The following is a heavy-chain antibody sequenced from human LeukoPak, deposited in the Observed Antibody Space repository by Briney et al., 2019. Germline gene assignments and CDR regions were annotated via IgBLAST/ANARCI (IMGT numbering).Heavy chain of an antibody. J-gene: IGHJ4*02. CDR2: INYNGNT. D-gene: IGHD6-6*01. CDR1: GGSISSSTYY. CDR3: TRKVDSSPND. Sequence: PSETLSLTCTVSGGSISSSTYYWSWIRQPPRKGLEWIGSINYNGNTFYKPSLKSRATISLDTSKNHFSLKLISVTAADTAVYYCTRKVDSSPNDWGQGTLVTVSS. V-gene: IGHV4-39*07.